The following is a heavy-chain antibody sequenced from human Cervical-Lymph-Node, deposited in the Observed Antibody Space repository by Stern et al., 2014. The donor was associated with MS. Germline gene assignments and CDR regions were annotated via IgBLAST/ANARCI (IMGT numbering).Heavy chain of an antibody. V-gene: IGHV4-59*01. CDR1: GGSISSYY. J-gene: IGHJ5*02. D-gene: IGHD6-13*01. CDR3: AREQQLVWFDP. CDR2: IYYSGST. Sequence: QVQLVESGPGLVKPSETLSLTCTVSGGSISSYYWSWIRQPPGKGLEWIGYIYYSGSTNYNPSLKSRVTISVDTSKNQFSLKLSSVTAADTAVYYCAREQQLVWFDPWGQGTLVTVSS.